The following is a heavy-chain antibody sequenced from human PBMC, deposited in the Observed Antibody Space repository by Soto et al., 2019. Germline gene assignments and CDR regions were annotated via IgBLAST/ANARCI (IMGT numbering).Heavy chain of an antibody. J-gene: IGHJ5*02. CDR2: IYHSGST. CDR1: GYSISSGYY. V-gene: IGHV4-38-2*02. CDR3: ARDVKQQLANWFDP. D-gene: IGHD6-13*01. Sequence: LSLTCAVSGYSISSGYYWGWIRQPPGKGLEWIGSIYHSGSTYYNPSLKSRVTISVDTSKNQFSLKLSSVTAADTAVYYCARDVKQQLANWFDPWGKGTLVTVSS.